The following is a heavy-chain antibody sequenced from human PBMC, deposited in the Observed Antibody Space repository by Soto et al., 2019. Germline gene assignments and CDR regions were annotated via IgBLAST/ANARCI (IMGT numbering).Heavy chain of an antibody. CDR3: ARVPGYCSGGSCYWFDP. Sequence: ASVKVSCKVSGYTLTELSMHWVRQAPGKGLEWMGRIIPILGIANYAQKFQGRVTITADKSTSTAYMELSSLRSEDTAVYYCARVPGYCSGGSCYWFDPWGQGTLVTVSS. CDR1: GYTLTELS. V-gene: IGHV1-69*04. CDR2: IIPILGIA. J-gene: IGHJ5*02. D-gene: IGHD2-15*01.